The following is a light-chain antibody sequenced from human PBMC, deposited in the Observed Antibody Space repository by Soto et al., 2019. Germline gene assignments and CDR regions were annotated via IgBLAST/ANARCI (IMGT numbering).Light chain of an antibody. Sequence: EIVLTQSPATLSLSPGERATLSCRASQSVSSYLAWYQQKPGQAPRLLIYDASNRATGIPARFSGSWSGTDFTLTISSLEPEDFAVYYCQQRSNWFTFGGGTKVDI. CDR2: DAS. J-gene: IGKJ4*01. CDR1: QSVSSY. CDR3: QQRSNWFT. V-gene: IGKV3-11*01.